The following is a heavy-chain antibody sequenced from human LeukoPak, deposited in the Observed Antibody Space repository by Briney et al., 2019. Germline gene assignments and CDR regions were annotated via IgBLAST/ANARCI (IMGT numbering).Heavy chain of an antibody. V-gene: IGHV1-24*01. J-gene: IGHJ4*02. CDR2: FDPEDGET. CDR1: GYTFTGYY. CDR3: ATDLTRLVVVAATFDY. Sequence: ASVKVSCKASGYTFTGYYMHWVRQAPGKGLEWMGGFDPEDGETIYAQKFQGRVTMTEDTSTDTAYMELSSLRSEDTAVYYCATDLTRLVVVAATFDYWGQGTLVTVSS. D-gene: IGHD2-15*01.